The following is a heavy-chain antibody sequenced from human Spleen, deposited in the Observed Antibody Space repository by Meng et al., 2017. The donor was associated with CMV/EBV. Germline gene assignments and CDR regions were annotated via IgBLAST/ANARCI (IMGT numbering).Heavy chain of an antibody. V-gene: IGHV4-39*01. CDR3: ARHRDYDFWSGYSEPFDY. D-gene: IGHD3-3*01. CDR1: GGSISSNSYY. Sequence: GSLRLSCTVSGGSISSNSYYWGWIRQPPGKGLEWIGSIYHGGNTYYNPSLKSRVTISVDTSKNQVFLKLNSGTAADTAVYYCARHRDYDFWSGYSEPFDYWGQGTLVTVSS. CDR2: IYHGGNT. J-gene: IGHJ4*02.